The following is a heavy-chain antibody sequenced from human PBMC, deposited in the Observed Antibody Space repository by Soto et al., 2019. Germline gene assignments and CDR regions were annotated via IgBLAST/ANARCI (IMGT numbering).Heavy chain of an antibody. J-gene: IGHJ6*03. CDR1: GFTFSDYY. Sequence: GSLRLSCAASGFTFSDYYMSWIRQAPGKGLEWVSYISSSGSTIYYADSVKGRFTISRDNAKNSLYLQMNSLRAEDTAVYYCARVGYVVVPAAYYYYYYYMDVWGKGTTVTVSS. D-gene: IGHD2-2*01. V-gene: IGHV3-11*01. CDR3: ARVGYVVVPAAYYYYYYYMDV. CDR2: ISSSGSTI.